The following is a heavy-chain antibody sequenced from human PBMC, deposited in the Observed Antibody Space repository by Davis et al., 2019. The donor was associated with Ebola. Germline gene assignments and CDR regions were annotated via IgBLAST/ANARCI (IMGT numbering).Heavy chain of an antibody. J-gene: IGHJ5*02. Sequence: SETLSLTCAVYGGSFSGYYWSWIRQPPGKGLEWIGEINHSGSTNYNPSLKSRVTISVDKSKNQFSLKLSSVTAADTAVYYCARDGEPNTAGTKNWFDPWGQGTLVTVSS. V-gene: IGHV4-34*01. CDR2: INHSGST. CDR1: GGSFSGYY. CDR3: ARDGEPNTAGTKNWFDP. D-gene: IGHD1-7*01.